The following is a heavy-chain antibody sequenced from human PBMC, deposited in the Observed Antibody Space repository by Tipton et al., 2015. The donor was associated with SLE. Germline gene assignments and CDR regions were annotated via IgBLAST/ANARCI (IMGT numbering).Heavy chain of an antibody. D-gene: IGHD2-21*01. Sequence: TLSLTCAVYGGSFSDYSWSWIRQPPGKGLEWIGEINHSGSTNYNPPLRSRVTISVDTSKNQLSLKLNSVTAADTAVYYCARGRHIVVVIAFDAFDIWGQGTMVTVSS. CDR2: INHSGST. V-gene: IGHV4-34*01. CDR3: ARGRHIVVVIAFDAFDI. J-gene: IGHJ3*02. CDR1: GGSFSDYS.